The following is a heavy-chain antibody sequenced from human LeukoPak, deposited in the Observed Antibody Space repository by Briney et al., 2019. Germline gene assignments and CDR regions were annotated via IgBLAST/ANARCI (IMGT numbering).Heavy chain of an antibody. CDR2: INHSGST. CDR3: ARIPPLRNFDY. J-gene: IGHJ4*02. V-gene: IGHV4-39*07. Sequence: SETLSLTCTVSGGSISSSSYYWGWIRQPPGKGLEWIGEINHSGSTNYNPSLKSRVTISVDTSKNQFSLKLSSVTAADTAVYYCARIPPLRNFDYWGQGTLVTVSS. D-gene: IGHD4-17*01. CDR1: GGSISSSSYY.